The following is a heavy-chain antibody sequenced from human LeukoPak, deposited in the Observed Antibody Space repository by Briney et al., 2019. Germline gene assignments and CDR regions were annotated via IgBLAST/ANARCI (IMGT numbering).Heavy chain of an antibody. CDR3: AREEIAAPWYFDY. Sequence: ASVKVSCKASGYTFTGYYMHWVRQAPGQGLEWMGWINPNSGGTNYAQKFQGRVTMTRDTSISTAYMELSRLRSDDTAVYYCAREEIAAPWYFDYWGQGTLVTVSS. J-gene: IGHJ4*02. V-gene: IGHV1-2*02. D-gene: IGHD6-13*01. CDR2: INPNSGGT. CDR1: GYTFTGYY.